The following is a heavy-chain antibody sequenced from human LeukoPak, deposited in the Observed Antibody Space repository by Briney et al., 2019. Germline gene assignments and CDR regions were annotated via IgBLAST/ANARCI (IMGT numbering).Heavy chain of an antibody. J-gene: IGHJ4*02. V-gene: IGHV3-7*01. Sequence: GGSLRLSCAASGFTFSSYWMSWVRQAPGKGLEWVANIKQDGSEKNYVDSVKGRFTISRDNGKNSLYLQMNSLRVEDTAVYYCARGLIVHGGIHDAWGQGTLVTVSS. CDR2: IKQDGSEK. CDR1: GFTFSSYW. CDR3: ARGLIVHGGIHDA. D-gene: IGHD2-21*01.